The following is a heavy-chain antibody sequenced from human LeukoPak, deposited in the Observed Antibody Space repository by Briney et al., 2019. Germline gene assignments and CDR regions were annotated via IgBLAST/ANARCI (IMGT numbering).Heavy chain of an antibody. CDR1: GYTFTGYF. CDR3: ARDERYDSSGYPFDY. D-gene: IGHD3-22*01. V-gene: IGHV1-2*02. J-gene: IGHJ4*02. CDR2: INPNSGGT. Sequence: ASVKVSCKASGYTFTGYFIHWVRQAPGQGLEWMGWINPNSGGTNYAQKFQGRVTMTRDTSISTAYMELSRLRSDDTAVYYCARDERYDSSGYPFDYWGQGTLVTVSS.